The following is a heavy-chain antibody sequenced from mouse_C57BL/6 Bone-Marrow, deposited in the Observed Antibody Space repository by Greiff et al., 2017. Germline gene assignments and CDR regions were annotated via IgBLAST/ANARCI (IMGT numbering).Heavy chain of an antibody. J-gene: IGHJ4*01. Sequence: EVQLQESGAELVRPGASVKLSCTASGFNIKDDYMHWVKQRPEQGLEWIGWIDPENGDTEYASKFQGKATITADTSSNTAYLHLISLTSEDTAVYYCTTCPLYYSNYRDYAMDYWGQGTSVTVSS. D-gene: IGHD2-5*01. CDR3: TTCPLYYSNYRDYAMDY. CDR2: IDPENGDT. V-gene: IGHV14-4*01. CDR1: GFNIKDDY.